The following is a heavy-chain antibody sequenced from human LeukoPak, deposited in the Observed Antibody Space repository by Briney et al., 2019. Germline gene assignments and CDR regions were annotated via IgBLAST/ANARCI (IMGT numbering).Heavy chain of an antibody. CDR3: TRKATTGPTKAAFDV. D-gene: IGHD4-17*01. Sequence: SDTLSLTCAVSGYSISNDYYWGWIWQPPGRGLEWIGHIYHSGSGYYNPSLKSRVAMSVDTSKNQFSLKLSSVTAVDTAVYYCTRKATTGPTKAAFDVWGQGTMVTVSS. CDR1: GYSISNDYY. V-gene: IGHV4-28*01. J-gene: IGHJ3*01. CDR2: IYHSGSG.